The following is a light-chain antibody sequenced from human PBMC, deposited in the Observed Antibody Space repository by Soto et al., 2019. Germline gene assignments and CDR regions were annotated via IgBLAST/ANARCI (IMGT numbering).Light chain of an antibody. J-gene: IGKJ4*01. CDR2: DAS. Sequence: EVVMTQSPATLSLSPGDRATVSCRASQGIGSNFAWYQQQPGQPPRLLIYDASTRAAGVPARFSGSGSGTEFTLPISSLQSEDFALYYCQQYSDWPPVTFGGVTKVEIK. V-gene: IGKV3-15*01. CDR3: QQYSDWPPVT. CDR1: QGIGSN.